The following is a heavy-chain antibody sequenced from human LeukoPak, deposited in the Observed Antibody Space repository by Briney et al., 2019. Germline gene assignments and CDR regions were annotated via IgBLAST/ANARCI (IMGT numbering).Heavy chain of an antibody. CDR2: VYSTGTT. V-gene: IGHV4-61*09. D-gene: IGHD4-17*01. J-gene: IGHJ5*02. Sequence: PSQTLSLTCDVSGASVGSGAYYWSWIRQPAGEGLQWIGHVYSTGTTNYNPSLGSRVSISLDTSKKQFSLEMTSVTAADTAVYYCARRLAVTRDYFDPWGQGILVTVSS. CDR3: ARRLAVTRDYFDP. CDR1: GASVGSGAYY.